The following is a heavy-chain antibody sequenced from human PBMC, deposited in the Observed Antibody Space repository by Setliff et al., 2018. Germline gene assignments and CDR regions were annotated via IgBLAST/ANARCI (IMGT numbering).Heavy chain of an antibody. Sequence: SETLSLTCAVYGGSFSDYYWSWFRQSPGKGLEWIGESKYRGNTNYNAPLKSRVTISVDTSKNQLFLKLSSVTAADTAVYYCTRGPNLYGDLDSWGLGTLVTVSS. V-gene: IGHV4-34*01. CDR3: TRGPNLYGDLDS. CDR2: SKYRGNT. J-gene: IGHJ4*02. D-gene: IGHD4-17*01. CDR1: GGSFSDYY.